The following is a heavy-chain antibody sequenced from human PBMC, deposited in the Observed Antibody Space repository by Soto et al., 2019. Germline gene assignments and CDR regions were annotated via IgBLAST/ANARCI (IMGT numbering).Heavy chain of an antibody. CDR3: VQTTGWPGFDF. CDR2: IYGGGST. Sequence: EVQLVESGGGVIQPGGSLRLSCAASGFAVSSKYMTWVRQAPGKGLEWVSVIYGGGSTYYGVSVKGRFTISRDTYKNTLYLQINTLRAEDTAVYYCVQTTGWPGFDFWGQGTLVTVSS. J-gene: IGHJ4*02. CDR1: GFAVSSKY. V-gene: IGHV3-53*01. D-gene: IGHD6-19*01.